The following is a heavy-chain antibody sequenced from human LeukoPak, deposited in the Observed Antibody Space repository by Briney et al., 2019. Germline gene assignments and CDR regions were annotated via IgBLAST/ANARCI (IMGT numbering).Heavy chain of an antibody. Sequence: GGSLRLSCAASGFTFSSYGMHWVRQAPGKGLEWVAVIWYDGSNKYYADSVKGRFTISRDNSKNTLYLQMNSLRAEDTAVCYCARVGNYYDSSGYYSFDYWGQGTLVTVSS. V-gene: IGHV3-33*01. J-gene: IGHJ4*02. CDR3: ARVGNYYDSSGYYSFDY. D-gene: IGHD3-22*01. CDR2: IWYDGSNK. CDR1: GFTFSSYG.